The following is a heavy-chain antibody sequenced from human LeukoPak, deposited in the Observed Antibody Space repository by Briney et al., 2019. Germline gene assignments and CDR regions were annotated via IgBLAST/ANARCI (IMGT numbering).Heavy chain of an antibody. J-gene: IGHJ4*01. D-gene: IGHD3-3*01. Sequence: GGSLRLSCTVSGFLFSDSAIHWVRQAAGKGLEWVGRIRSKANSDETAYAAPVKGRFTISRDDSKDTAYLQMHSLKPEDTAVYHCISPPHEFDFWSGYYSVWGRGAQVTVSS. CDR1: GFLFSDSA. CDR3: ISPPHEFDFWSGYYSV. CDR2: IRSKANSDET. V-gene: IGHV3-73*01.